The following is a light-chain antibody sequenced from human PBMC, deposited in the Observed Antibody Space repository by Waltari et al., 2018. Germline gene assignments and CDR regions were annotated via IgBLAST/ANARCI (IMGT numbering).Light chain of an antibody. CDR1: TTDIGSYDY. CDR3: SSYVASRIV. CDR2: EVS. J-gene: IGLJ2*01. V-gene: IGLV2-8*01. Sequence: QSALPQPASVSGSPGQSVTLSCTGTTTDIGSYDYVSWYQHHPGKAPKLIIYEVSNRPSEVSKHFSGSKSGSTASLTVSALQVEDEAIYYCSSYVASRIVFGGGTRLTVL.